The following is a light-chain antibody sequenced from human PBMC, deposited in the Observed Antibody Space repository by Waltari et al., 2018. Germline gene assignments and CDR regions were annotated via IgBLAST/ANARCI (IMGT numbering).Light chain of an antibody. CDR2: RNN. CDR1: SNNVGDQG. CDR3: LAWDSSLSSWV. V-gene: IGLV10-54*04. J-gene: IGLJ3*02. Sequence: QAGLTQPPSVSKGLRQTATLTCTGNSNNVGDQGAAWLQRHQGHPPKLLSYRNNNRPSRISERFSASTSGNTASLTITGLQPEDETDYYCLAWDSSLSSWVFGGGTKLTVL.